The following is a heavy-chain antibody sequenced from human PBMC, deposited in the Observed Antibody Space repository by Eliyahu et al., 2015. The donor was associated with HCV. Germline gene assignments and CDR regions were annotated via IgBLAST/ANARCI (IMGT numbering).Heavy chain of an antibody. CDR3: AREGPAAILRVGGDYYYYGMDV. D-gene: IGHD2-2*01. Sequence: QVQLVQSGAEVKKPGASVKVSCKASGYTFTSYYMHWVRQAPGQGLEWMGIINPSGGSTSYAQKFQGRVTMTRDTSTSTVYMELSSLRSEDTAVYYCAREGPAAILRVGGDYYYYGMDVWGQGTTVTVSS. J-gene: IGHJ6*02. CDR1: GYTFTSYY. V-gene: IGHV1-46*03. CDR2: INPSGGST.